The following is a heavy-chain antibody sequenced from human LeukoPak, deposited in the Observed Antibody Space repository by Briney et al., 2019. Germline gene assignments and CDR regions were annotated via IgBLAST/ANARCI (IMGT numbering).Heavy chain of an antibody. Sequence: PGGSLRLSCAASGFTFSSHWMHWVRQAPGKGLVWVSRINSDGSSTSYADSVKGRFTISRDNAKNTLYLQMNSLRAEDTAVYYCARVRFGYSSIPFDYWGQGALVTVSS. CDR3: ARVRFGYSSIPFDY. J-gene: IGHJ4*02. V-gene: IGHV3-74*01. CDR1: GFTFSSHW. CDR2: INSDGSST. D-gene: IGHD6-19*01.